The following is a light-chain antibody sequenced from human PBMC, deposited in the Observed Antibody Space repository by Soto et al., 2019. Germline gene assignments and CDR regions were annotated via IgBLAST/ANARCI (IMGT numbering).Light chain of an antibody. CDR2: KAF. J-gene: IGKJ2*01. CDR1: QSVASW. Sequence: DIQMTQSPATLSASVGDRVTITCRASQSVASWLAWYQQKPGEAPKPLIYKAFSLESGVQSRFSGSGSGTEFTLTISCLQPDDFATYYCQQYNSYSEYTFGQGTKLEMK. V-gene: IGKV1-5*03. CDR3: QQYNSYSEYT.